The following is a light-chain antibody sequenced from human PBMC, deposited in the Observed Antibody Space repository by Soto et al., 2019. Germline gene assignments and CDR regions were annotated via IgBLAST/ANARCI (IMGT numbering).Light chain of an antibody. V-gene: IGKV3-20*01. J-gene: IGKJ4*01. CDR2: DTS. CDR1: QSIDTRR. CDR3: QQYGSSVT. Sequence: EIELAQSPGTLSLPPGERATLSCRASQSIDTRRIAWFQQKPGQAPRLLIYDTSSRVTGIPDRFSGSRSETDFNFTISRLEPEDFAVYYCQQYGSSVTFGGGTKVDI.